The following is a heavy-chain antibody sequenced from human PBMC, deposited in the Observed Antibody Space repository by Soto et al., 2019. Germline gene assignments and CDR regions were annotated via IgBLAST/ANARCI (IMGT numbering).Heavy chain of an antibody. CDR1: GYTFTSYG. J-gene: IGHJ6*02. CDR2: ISAYNGNT. CDR3: ARDKGGSYPLTFGMDV. Sequence: GASVKVSCKASGYTFTSYGISWVRQAPGQGLEWMGWISAYNGNTNYAQKLQGRVTMTTDTSTSTAYMELGSLRSDDTAVYYCARDKGGSYPLTFGMDVWGQGTTVTVSS. D-gene: IGHD1-26*01. V-gene: IGHV1-18*01.